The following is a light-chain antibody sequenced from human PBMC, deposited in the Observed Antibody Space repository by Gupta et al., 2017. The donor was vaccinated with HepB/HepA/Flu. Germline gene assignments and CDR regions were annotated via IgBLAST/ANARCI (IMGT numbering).Light chain of an antibody. V-gene: IGKV1-39*01. J-gene: IGKJ5*01. CDR3: QQGLTTPLT. Sequence: IQMPQPPSSLSASVGDRVTITCRASQSIRNYLNWYQHKPGKAPKLLIYSASTVQNVVPSRFSGRGSGTEFTLTIISLQPEDFADYYCQQGLTTPLTFGQWTRLEIK. CDR1: QSIRNY. CDR2: SAS.